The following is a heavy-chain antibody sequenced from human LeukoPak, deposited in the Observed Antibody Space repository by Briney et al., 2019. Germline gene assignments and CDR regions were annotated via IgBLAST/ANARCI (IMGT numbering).Heavy chain of an antibody. CDR3: ARSAYYYDIRAFDI. J-gene: IGHJ3*02. Sequence: ASVKVSCKASGYTFTSYAMNWVRQAPGQGLEWMGWINTDTGNPTYAQGFTGRFVFSLDTSVSTAYLQISSLKAEDTAVYYCARSAYYYDIRAFDIWGQGTMVTVSS. CDR2: INTDTGNP. V-gene: IGHV7-4-1*02. CDR1: GYTFTSYA. D-gene: IGHD3-22*01.